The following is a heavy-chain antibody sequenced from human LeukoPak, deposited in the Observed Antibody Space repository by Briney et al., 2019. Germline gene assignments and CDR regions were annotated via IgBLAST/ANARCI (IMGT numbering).Heavy chain of an antibody. CDR2: INPNSGGT. CDR3: AREPNEDDSGGYRDY. CDR1: GYTFTGYY. Sequence: ASVKVSCKASGYTFTGYYMHWVRQAPGQGLEWMGWINPNSGGTNYAQKFQGRVTMTRDTSISTAYMELSRLRSDDTAVYYCAREPNEDDSGGYRDYWGQGTLVTVSS. V-gene: IGHV1-2*02. D-gene: IGHD3-22*01. J-gene: IGHJ4*02.